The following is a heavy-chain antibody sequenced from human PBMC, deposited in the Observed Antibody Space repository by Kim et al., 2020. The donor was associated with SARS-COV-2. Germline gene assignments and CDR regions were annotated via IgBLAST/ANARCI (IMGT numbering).Heavy chain of an antibody. V-gene: IGHV4-39*07. CDR3: ARAGSTPSAFDY. CDR2: IYYSGST. J-gene: IGHJ4*02. D-gene: IGHD2-15*01. CDR1: GGSISSSSYY. Sequence: SETLSLTCTVSGGSISSSSYYWGWIRQPPGKGLEWIGSIYYSGSTYYNPSLKSRVTISVDTSKNQFSLKLSSVTAADTAVYYCARAGSTPSAFDYWGQGTLVTVSS.